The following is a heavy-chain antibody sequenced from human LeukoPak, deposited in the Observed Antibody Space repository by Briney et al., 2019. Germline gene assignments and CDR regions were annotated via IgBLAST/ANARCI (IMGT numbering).Heavy chain of an antibody. CDR1: GFTFSSYG. CDR3: AKGARITMLRGVQRDHYFDY. D-gene: IGHD3-10*01. V-gene: IGHV3-30*02. Sequence: GGSLRLSCAASGFTFSSYGMHWVRQAPGKGLEWEAYIRYDGSNRHYADSVKGRFTISRDNSKNTLYLQMNSLRVEDTAVYYCAKGARITMLRGVQRDHYFDYWGQGTLVTVSS. J-gene: IGHJ4*02. CDR2: IRYDGSNR.